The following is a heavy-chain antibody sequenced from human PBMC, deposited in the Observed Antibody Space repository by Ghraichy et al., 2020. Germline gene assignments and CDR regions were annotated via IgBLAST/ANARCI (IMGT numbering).Heavy chain of an antibody. Sequence: ASVKVSCKASGYTFTSYAMNWVRQAPGQGLEWMGWINTNTGNPTYAQGFTGRFVFSSDTSVSTAYLQISSLKAEDTAVYYCARDHRVLYSSRYNWFDPWGQGTLVTVSS. CDR2: INTNTGNP. D-gene: IGHD6-13*01. CDR1: GYTFTSYA. V-gene: IGHV7-4-1*02. J-gene: IGHJ5*02. CDR3: ARDHRVLYSSRYNWFDP.